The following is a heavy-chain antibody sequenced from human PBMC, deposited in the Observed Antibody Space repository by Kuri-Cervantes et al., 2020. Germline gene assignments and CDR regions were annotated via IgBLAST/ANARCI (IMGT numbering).Heavy chain of an antibody. CDR3: ARDPYVSGNDY. V-gene: IGHV4-39*06. Sequence: SETVSLTCSVYGGSISSSSYYWCWSRQPPGKGLEWIGSIYYSGSTYDNTYLKSRVTISVDTSKNQIPLKPSSVTAADTAVYYCARDPYVSGNDYWGKGTLVTVSS. D-gene: IGHD3-10*01. J-gene: IGHJ4*02. CDR2: IYYSGST. CDR1: GGSISSSSYY.